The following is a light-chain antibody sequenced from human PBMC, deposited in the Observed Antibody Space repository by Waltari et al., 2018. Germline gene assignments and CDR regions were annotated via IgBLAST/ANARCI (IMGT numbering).Light chain of an antibody. J-gene: IGLJ3*02. CDR2: DVI. CDR1: SSDVGAYNY. Sequence: QSALTQPASVSGSPGQSITISCTGTSSDVGAYNYVSWYQQHPDKAPKLIIYDVIKRPSGVSDRFSGSKSGNTASLTITGLQAEDEADYYCNSYTSSSTLVFGGGTELTVL. V-gene: IGLV2-14*01. CDR3: NSYTSSSTLV.